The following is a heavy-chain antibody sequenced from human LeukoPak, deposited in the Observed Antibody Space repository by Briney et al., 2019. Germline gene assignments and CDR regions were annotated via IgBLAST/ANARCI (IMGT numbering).Heavy chain of an antibody. J-gene: IGHJ4*02. CDR3: AKLYSSGWYFRSYVDY. CDR2: ISYDGSNK. D-gene: IGHD6-19*01. Sequence: GRSLRLSCAASGFTFSSYAMHWVRQAPGKGLEWVAVISYDGSNKYYADSVKGRFTISRDNSKNTLYLQMNSLRAEDTAVYYCAKLYSSGWYFRSYVDYWGQGTLVTVSS. V-gene: IGHV3-30*04. CDR1: GFTFSSYA.